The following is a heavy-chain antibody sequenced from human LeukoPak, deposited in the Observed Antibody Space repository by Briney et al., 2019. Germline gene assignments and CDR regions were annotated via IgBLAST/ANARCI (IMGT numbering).Heavy chain of an antibody. J-gene: IGHJ4*02. V-gene: IGHV1-8*01. Sequence: ASVKVSCKASGYTFTSYDINWVRQATGQGLEWMGWMNPNSGNTGYAQKFQGRVTMTRNTSISTAYMELRSLRSEDTAVYYCARDLGYDSSGYRDYWGQGTLVTVSS. CDR1: GYTFTSYD. CDR2: MNPNSGNT. CDR3: ARDLGYDSSGYRDY. D-gene: IGHD3-22*01.